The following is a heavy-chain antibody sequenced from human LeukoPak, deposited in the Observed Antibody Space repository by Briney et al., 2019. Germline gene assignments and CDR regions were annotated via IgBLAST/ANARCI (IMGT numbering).Heavy chain of an antibody. J-gene: IGHJ4*02. D-gene: IGHD3-22*01. Sequence: GSLRLSCAASGFTFSSYWMHWVRQAPGKGLVWVSRINSDGSSTSYADSVKGRFTISRDNSKNTLYLQMNSLRAEDTAVYYCAKVSYYDSSADYWGQGTLVTVSS. V-gene: IGHV3-74*01. CDR3: AKVSYYDSSADY. CDR2: INSDGSST. CDR1: GFTFSSYW.